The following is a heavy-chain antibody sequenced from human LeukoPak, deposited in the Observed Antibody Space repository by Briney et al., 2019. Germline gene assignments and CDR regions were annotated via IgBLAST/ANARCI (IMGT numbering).Heavy chain of an antibody. J-gene: IGHJ4*02. CDR1: GGSFSDYY. Sequence: SETLSLTCTVYGGSFSDYYWTWIRQPPGKGLEWIGEINHSGSTTNYNPSLKNRVTISVDMYKSQFSLKLISVTAADAAVYYCARRRWGYGSGSYDYWGQGTLDTVSS. V-gene: IGHV4-34*01. CDR2: INHSGSTT. CDR3: ARRRWGYGSGSYDY. D-gene: IGHD3-10*01.